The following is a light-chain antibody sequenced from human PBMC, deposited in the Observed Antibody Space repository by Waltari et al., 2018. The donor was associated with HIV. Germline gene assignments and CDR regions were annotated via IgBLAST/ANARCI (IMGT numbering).Light chain of an antibody. J-gene: IGLJ2*01. Sequence: QSALTQAASVSGSPGQSITISCTGSSSDIGAYNYVSWYPHHPDKVPKLVIYELSNRPSGLSNRFSGSKSGNTASLTISGLQADDEASYYCSSYTANSTLDVVFGGGTRLTVL. V-gene: IGLV2-14*01. CDR2: ELS. CDR1: SSDIGAYNY. CDR3: SSYTANSTLDVV.